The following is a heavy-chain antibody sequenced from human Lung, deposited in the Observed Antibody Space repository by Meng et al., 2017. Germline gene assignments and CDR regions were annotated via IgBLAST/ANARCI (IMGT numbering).Heavy chain of an antibody. D-gene: IGHD3-10*01. CDR1: CYTFTGYG. V-gene: IGHV1-18*01. Sequence: HVQLLQSGAEVKQPWASFKVSCKASCYTFTGYGVCWVRQAPGQGLEWMAWLGAHPGDTSFAPKFLGRVTVTADTATATAYMELRSLRSDDTAVYYCARGTPGRSYCDYWGLGTLVTVSS. CDR3: ARGTPGRSYCDY. CDR2: LGAHPGDT. J-gene: IGHJ4*02.